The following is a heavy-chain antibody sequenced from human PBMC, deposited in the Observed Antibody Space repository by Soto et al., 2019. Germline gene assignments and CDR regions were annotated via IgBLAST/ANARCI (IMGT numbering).Heavy chain of an antibody. CDR3: ASLPSYLEWHPWFDP. D-gene: IGHD3-3*01. Sequence: LSLTCAVYGGSFSGYYWSWIRQPPGKGLEWIGEITHSGSTNYNPSLKSRVTISVDTSKNQFSLKLSPVTAADTAVYYCASLPSYLEWHPWFDPWGQGTLVTVSS. J-gene: IGHJ5*02. CDR1: GGSFSGYY. CDR2: ITHSGST. V-gene: IGHV4-34*01.